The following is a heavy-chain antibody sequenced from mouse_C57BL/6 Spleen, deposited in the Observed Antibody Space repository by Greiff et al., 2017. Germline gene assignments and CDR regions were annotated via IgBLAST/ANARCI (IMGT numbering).Heavy chain of an antibody. J-gene: IGHJ3*01. CDR3: ARPSSGYGLAY. D-gene: IGHD3-2*02. CDR2: IHPNSGST. CDR1: GYTFTSYW. Sequence: QVQLQQPGAELVKPGASVTLSCKASGYTFTSYWMHWVKQRPGQGLEWIGMIHPNSGSTNYNEKFKSKATLTVDKSSSTAYMQLSSLTSEDSAVYYCARPSSGYGLAYWGQGTLVTVSA. V-gene: IGHV1-64*01.